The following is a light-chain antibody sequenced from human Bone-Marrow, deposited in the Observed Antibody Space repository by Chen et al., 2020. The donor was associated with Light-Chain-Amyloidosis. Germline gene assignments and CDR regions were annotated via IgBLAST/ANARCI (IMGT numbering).Light chain of an antibody. V-gene: IGLV3-21*02. CDR3: QVWDRSSDRPV. J-gene: IGLJ3*02. CDR2: DDS. CDR1: NIGSTS. Sequence: SYVLTQPSSVSVAPGQMATIACGGNNIGSTSVHWYQQRPGQAPLLVVYDDSDRPSGIPERLSGSNSGNTATLTISRVEAGDEADYYCQVWDRSSDRPVFGGGTKLTVL.